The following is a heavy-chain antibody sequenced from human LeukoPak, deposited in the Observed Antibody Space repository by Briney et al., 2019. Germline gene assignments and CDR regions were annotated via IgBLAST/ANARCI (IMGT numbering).Heavy chain of an antibody. CDR3: AKGIIRYSSSWYGDYFDY. Sequence: GGSLRLSCAASGFTFSSYAMHWVRQAPGKGLEWVAVISYDGSNKYYADSVKGRFTISRDNSKNTLYLQMNSLRAEDTAVYYCAKGIIRYSSSWYGDYFDYWGQGTLVTVSS. CDR1: GFTFSSYA. CDR2: ISYDGSNK. D-gene: IGHD6-13*01. V-gene: IGHV3-30*04. J-gene: IGHJ4*02.